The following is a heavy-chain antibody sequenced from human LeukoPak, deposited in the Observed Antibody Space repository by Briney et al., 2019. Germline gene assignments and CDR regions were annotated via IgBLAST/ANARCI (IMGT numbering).Heavy chain of an antibody. CDR3: ARFHSYFDX. Sequence: GESLKISCKGSGYTFTSYWIAWVRQMPGKGLEWMGIIYPGDSDTRYSPSFQGQVTMSADKSISTAYLQWNSLEASDSAMYYCARFHSYFDXXXQGTXVTVSS. CDR2: IYPGDSDT. J-gene: IGHJ5*02. D-gene: IGHD3-10*01. V-gene: IGHV5-51*01. CDR1: GYTFTSYW.